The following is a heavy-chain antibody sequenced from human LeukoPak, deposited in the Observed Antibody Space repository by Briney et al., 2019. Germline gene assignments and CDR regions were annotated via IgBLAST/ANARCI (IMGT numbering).Heavy chain of an antibody. CDR2: INHSGST. CDR1: GGSFSGYY. D-gene: IGHD3-22*01. CDR3: ARGKYYYDSSGYLSY. Sequence: KPSETLSLTCAVYGGSFSGYYWSWIRQPPAKGLEWIGEINHSGSTNYNPSLRSRVTISVDTSKNQFSLKLSSVTAADTAVYYCARGKYYYDSSGYLSYWGQGTLVTVSS. J-gene: IGHJ4*02. V-gene: IGHV4-34*01.